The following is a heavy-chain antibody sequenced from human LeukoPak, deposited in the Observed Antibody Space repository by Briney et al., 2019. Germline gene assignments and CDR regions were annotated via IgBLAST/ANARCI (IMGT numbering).Heavy chain of an antibody. CDR3: AKDSGPWGYCTTTSCYFAY. CDR1: GFTFSSFA. V-gene: IGHV3-23*01. CDR2: ISGSGSSP. D-gene: IGHD2-2*01. Sequence: GGSLRLSCAASGFTFSSFAMSWVRQAPGKGLEWVSPISGSGSSPYYADSVKGRFTISRDNSKSTLYLQMNSLRAGDTAVYYCAKDSGPWGYCTTTSCYFAYWGQGALVTVSS. J-gene: IGHJ4*02.